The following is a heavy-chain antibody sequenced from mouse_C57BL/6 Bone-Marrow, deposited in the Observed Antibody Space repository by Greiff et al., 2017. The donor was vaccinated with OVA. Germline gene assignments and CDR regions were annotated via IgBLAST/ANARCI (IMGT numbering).Heavy chain of an antibody. CDR2: IHPNSGST. CDR1: GYTFTSYW. CDR3: AVLVRFYYFDY. D-gene: IGHD1-1*01. Sequence: VQLQQPGAELVKPGASVKLSCKASGYTFTSYWMHWVKQRPGQGLEWIGMIHPNSGSTNYNEKFKSKATLTADKSSSTAYMQLSSLTSEDSAVYYCAVLVRFYYFDYWGQGTTLTVSS. V-gene: IGHV1-64*01. J-gene: IGHJ2*01.